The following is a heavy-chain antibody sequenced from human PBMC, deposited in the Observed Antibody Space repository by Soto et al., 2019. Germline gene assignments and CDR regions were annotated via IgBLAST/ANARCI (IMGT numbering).Heavy chain of an antibody. CDR3: ARDLEEGTALDV. Sequence: EVQLVESGGDLVQPGGSLRLSCAASAFTFSDYYMHWVRQGPGKGPVWVSAISGDGGRTYYAGSVRGRFTISRDNAKSTVYLQMNSLRADDTAVYYCARDLEEGTALDVWGQGTTVTVSS. D-gene: IGHD5-18*01. CDR1: AFTFSDYY. CDR2: ISGDGGRT. V-gene: IGHV3-74*01. J-gene: IGHJ6*02.